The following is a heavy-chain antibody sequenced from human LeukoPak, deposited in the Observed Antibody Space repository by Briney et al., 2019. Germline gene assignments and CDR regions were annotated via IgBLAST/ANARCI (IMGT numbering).Heavy chain of an antibody. CDR3: ARDLRFLEWSQAEFYYYYYYMDV. D-gene: IGHD3-3*01. V-gene: IGHV3-21*01. CDR2: ISSSSSYI. Sequence: GGSLRLSCAASGFTFSSYSMNWVRQAPGKGLEWVSSISSSSSYIYYADSVKGRFTISRDNAKNSLYLQMNSLRAEDTAVYYCARDLRFLEWSQAEFYYYYYYMDVWGKGTTVTVSS. CDR1: GFTFSSYS. J-gene: IGHJ6*03.